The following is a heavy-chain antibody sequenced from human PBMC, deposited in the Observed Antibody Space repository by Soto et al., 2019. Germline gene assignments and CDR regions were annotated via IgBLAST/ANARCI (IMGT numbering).Heavy chain of an antibody. CDR1: GFTFSSYS. J-gene: IGHJ4*02. V-gene: IGHV3-48*02. CDR3: ARSSECTNGVCYGDPLDY. Sequence: GGSLRLSCAASGFTFSSYSMNWVRQAPGKGLEWVSYISSSSSTIYYADSVKGRFTISRGNAKSSLYLQMNSLRDEDAAVYYCARSSECTNGVCYGDPLDYWGQGTLVTVSS. D-gene: IGHD2-8*01. CDR2: ISSSSSTI.